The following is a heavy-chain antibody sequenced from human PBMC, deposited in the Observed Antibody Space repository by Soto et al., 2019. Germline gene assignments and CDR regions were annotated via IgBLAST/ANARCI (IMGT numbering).Heavy chain of an antibody. J-gene: IGHJ6*04. V-gene: IGHV1-8*01. CDR1: GYTFTSYD. CDR2: MNPNSGNT. Sequence: ASVKVSCKASGYTFTSYDINWVRQATGQGLEWMGWMNPNSGNTGYAQRFQGRVTMTRNTSISTAYMELSSLRSEDTAVYYCARAFGVVVSPGMDVWDKGTTVTVSS. CDR3: ARAFGVVVSPGMDV. D-gene: IGHD3-3*01.